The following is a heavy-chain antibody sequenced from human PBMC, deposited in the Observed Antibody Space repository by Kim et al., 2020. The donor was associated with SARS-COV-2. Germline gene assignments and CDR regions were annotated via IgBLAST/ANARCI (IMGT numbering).Heavy chain of an antibody. CDR2: ISWNSGII. CDR1: GFTFDDYA. D-gene: IGHD1-1*01. J-gene: IGHJ6*02. Sequence: GGSLRLSCAASGFTFDDYAMHWVRQAPGKGLEWVSGISWNSGIIGYADSVKGRFTISRDNAKNSLYLQMNSLRAEDTALYYCAKAAQENWGMDVWGQGTTVTVSS. CDR3: AKAAQENWGMDV. V-gene: IGHV3-9*01.